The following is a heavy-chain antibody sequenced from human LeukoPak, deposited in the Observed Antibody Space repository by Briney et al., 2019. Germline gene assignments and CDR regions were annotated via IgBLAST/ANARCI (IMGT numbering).Heavy chain of an antibody. J-gene: IGHJ3*02. CDR1: GFTFSSYW. V-gene: IGHV3-74*01. Sequence: GGSLRLSCAASGFTFSSYWMHLVRQAPGKGLVWVARINSDGSATSHADSVKGRFTISRGNAKNTLYLQVNSLRAAATAVYYCARDDFGIWGQGTMVTVSS. CDR3: ARDDFGI. CDR2: INSDGSAT.